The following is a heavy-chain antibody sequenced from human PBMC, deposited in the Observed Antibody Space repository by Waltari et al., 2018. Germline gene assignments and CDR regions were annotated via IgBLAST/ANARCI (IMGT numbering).Heavy chain of an antibody. Sequence: QVQLVQSGSELKKPGASVKVSCKASGYTFTSYDINWVRQAPGQGLEWVGWMNPNSGNTGYAQKFQGRVTITKNTSMSTAYMELTSLRSEDTAVYFCATYASGSYRWFDYWGQGTLVIVSS. CDR3: ATYASGSYRWFDY. J-gene: IGHJ4*02. D-gene: IGHD3-10*01. V-gene: IGHV1-8*03. CDR1: GYTFTSYD. CDR2: MNPNSGNT.